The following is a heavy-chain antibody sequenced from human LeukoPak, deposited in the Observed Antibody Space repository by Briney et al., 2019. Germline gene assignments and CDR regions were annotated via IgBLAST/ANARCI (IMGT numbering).Heavy chain of an antibody. Sequence: SETLSLTCTVSGGSISSSSYYWGWIRQPPGKGLEWIGSIYYSGSTYYNPSLKSRVTISVDTSKNQFSLKLSSVTAADTAVYYCARGVTTVQIDYWGQGTLVTVSS. J-gene: IGHJ4*02. D-gene: IGHD4-17*01. CDR2: IYYSGST. CDR1: GGSISSSSYY. V-gene: IGHV4-39*01. CDR3: ARGVTTVQIDY.